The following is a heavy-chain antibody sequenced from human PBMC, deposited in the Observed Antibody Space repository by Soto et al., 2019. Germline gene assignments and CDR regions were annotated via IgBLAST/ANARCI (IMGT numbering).Heavy chain of an antibody. CDR3: TRVNRAYYFDY. J-gene: IGHJ4*02. V-gene: IGHV3-72*01. D-gene: IGHD3-16*02. CDR1: GFTFSNYI. CDR2: SRNKANSYTT. Sequence: PGGSLRLSCAASGFTFSNYIMHWVRQAPGKGLEWVGRSRNKANSYTTEYAASVQGRFTISRDDSKNSLYLQMNSLKTEDTAVYYCTRVNRAYYFDYWGQGTLVTVSS.